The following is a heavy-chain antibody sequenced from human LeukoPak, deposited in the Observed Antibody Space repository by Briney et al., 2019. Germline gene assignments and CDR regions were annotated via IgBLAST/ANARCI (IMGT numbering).Heavy chain of an antibody. CDR3: ARSPRVLMVYANDY. V-gene: IGHV1-2*02. Sequence: GASVKVSCKASGYTFTCYYMHWVRQAPGQGLEWMGWINPNSGGTNYAQKFQGRVTMTRDTSISTAYMELSRLRSDDTAVYYCARSPRVLMVYANDYWGQGTLVTVSS. D-gene: IGHD2-8*01. CDR1: GYTFTCYY. CDR2: INPNSGGT. J-gene: IGHJ4*02.